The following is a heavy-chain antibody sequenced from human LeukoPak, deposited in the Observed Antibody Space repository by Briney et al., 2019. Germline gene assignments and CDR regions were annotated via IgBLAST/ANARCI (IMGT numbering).Heavy chain of an antibody. V-gene: IGHV5-10-1*01. CDR2: IDPNGSYT. Sequence: PGESLRISCKGSGYTFTTYSISWVRQMPGKGLEWMGTIDPNGSYTNYSPSFQGHVTISTDKSISTAYLQWSSLRASDTAMFYCARHVGVVVATGFDPWGQGTLVTVSS. CDR1: GYTFTTYS. D-gene: IGHD2-15*01. J-gene: IGHJ5*02. CDR3: ARHVGVVVATGFDP.